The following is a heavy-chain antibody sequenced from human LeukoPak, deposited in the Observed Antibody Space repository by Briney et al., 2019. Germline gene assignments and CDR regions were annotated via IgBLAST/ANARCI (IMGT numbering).Heavy chain of an antibody. Sequence: GRSLRLSCVASRFTFGDYAMHWVRQAPGKGLEWVSGINWKSNNIGYADSVKGRFTISRDNAKNSLYLQMNSLRTEDTALYYCARDRAGYFYAMDVWGQGTSVTVSS. CDR3: ARDRAGYFYAMDV. V-gene: IGHV3-9*01. J-gene: IGHJ6*02. CDR1: RFTFGDYA. D-gene: IGHD6-13*01. CDR2: INWKSNNI.